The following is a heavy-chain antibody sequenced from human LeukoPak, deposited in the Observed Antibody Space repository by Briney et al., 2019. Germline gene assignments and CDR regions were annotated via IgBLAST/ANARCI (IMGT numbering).Heavy chain of an antibody. J-gene: IGHJ4*02. V-gene: IGHV1-2*02. Sequence: ASVKVSCKASGYAFTGYYMHWVRQAPGQGLEWMGWINPNSGGTNYAQKFQGRVTMTRDTSIGTAYMELSRLRSDDTAVYYCARAAVAGTFCDYWGQGTLVTVSS. CDR3: ARAAVAGTFCDY. D-gene: IGHD6-19*01. CDR1: GYAFTGYY. CDR2: INPNSGGT.